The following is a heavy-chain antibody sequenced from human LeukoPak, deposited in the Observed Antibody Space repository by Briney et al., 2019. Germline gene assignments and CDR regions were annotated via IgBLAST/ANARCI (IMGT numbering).Heavy chain of an antibody. Sequence: SETLSLTCTVSGDSISNSNHYWAWIRQPPGKGLEWIGSIYYSGSTHYNPSLKSRVTMSVDLSKNQFALKLSSVTAADTAVYYCAKTPRLLWFGELLAGWFDPWGQGTLVTVSS. CDR1: GDSISNSNHY. V-gene: IGHV4-39*01. CDR2: IYYSGST. D-gene: IGHD3-10*01. CDR3: AKTPRLLWFGELLAGWFDP. J-gene: IGHJ5*02.